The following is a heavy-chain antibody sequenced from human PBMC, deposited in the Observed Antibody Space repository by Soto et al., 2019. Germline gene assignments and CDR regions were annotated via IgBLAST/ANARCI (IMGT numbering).Heavy chain of an antibody. Sequence: EVQLLESGGGLVQPGGSLRLSCAASGFTFTPYAMSWFRQAQGKGLEWVSAISGSGGSTYYADSVKGRFTISRDNSKNTLYLQMNSLRAEDTAVYYCAKTSGGGAFDIWGQGTMVTVSS. V-gene: IGHV3-23*01. CDR3: AKTSGGGAFDI. J-gene: IGHJ3*02. D-gene: IGHD1-26*01. CDR2: ISGSGGST. CDR1: GFTFTPYA.